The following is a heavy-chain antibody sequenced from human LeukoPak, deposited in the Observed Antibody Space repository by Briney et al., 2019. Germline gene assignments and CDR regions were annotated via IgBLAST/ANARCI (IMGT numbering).Heavy chain of an antibody. CDR1: GFTFSSYA. D-gene: IGHD2-8*01. Sequence: GGSLRLSCAASGFTFSSYAMSWVRQAPGKGLEWVSAISGSGGSTYYADSVKGRFTISRDNSKNTLYLQMNSLRAEDTAVYYCAKVRRDIVLMVYAPPGAFDIWGQGTMVTVSS. CDR2: ISGSGGST. J-gene: IGHJ3*02. V-gene: IGHV3-23*01. CDR3: AKVRRDIVLMVYAPPGAFDI.